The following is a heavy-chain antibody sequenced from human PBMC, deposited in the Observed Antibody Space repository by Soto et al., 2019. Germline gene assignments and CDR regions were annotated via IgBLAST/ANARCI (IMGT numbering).Heavy chain of an antibody. Sequence: SETLSLTCTVSGGSISSGDYYWSWIRQPPGKGLEWIGYIYYSGSTYYNPSLKRRVTISVDTSKNQFSLKLSSVTAADTTVYYCARLGNYYDSSGYSYYFDYWGQGTLVTVSS. CDR1: GGSISSGDYY. J-gene: IGHJ4*02. V-gene: IGHV4-30-4*01. CDR3: ARLGNYYDSSGYSYYFDY. CDR2: IYYSGST. D-gene: IGHD3-22*01.